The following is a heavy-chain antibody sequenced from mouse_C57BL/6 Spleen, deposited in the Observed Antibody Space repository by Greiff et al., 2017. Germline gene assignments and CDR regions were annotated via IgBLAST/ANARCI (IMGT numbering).Heavy chain of an antibody. CDR3: ARGDYWEDY. D-gene: IGHD4-1*01. CDR1: GYAFSSSW. J-gene: IGHJ4*01. Sequence: VQLQQSGPELVKPGASVKISCKASGYAFSSSWMNWVKQRPGKGLEWIGRIYPGDGDTNYNGKFKGKATLTADKSSSTAYMQLSSLTSEDSAVYFCARGDYWEDYWGQGTSVTVSS. CDR2: IYPGDGDT. V-gene: IGHV1-82*01.